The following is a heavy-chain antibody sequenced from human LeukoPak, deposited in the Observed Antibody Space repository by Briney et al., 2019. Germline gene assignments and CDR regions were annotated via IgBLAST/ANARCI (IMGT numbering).Heavy chain of an antibody. CDR3: ARDQTPYN. J-gene: IGHJ4*02. V-gene: IGHV3-7*01. Sequence: PGGSLRLSCAASGVTFSNYWMTWVRQAPGKGLEWVANIKLDGSETYYVDSVKGRFTISRDNTQNSLYLQMNSLRAEDTAVYYCARDQTPYNWGQGTLVTVSS. CDR2: IKLDGSET. CDR1: GVTFSNYW.